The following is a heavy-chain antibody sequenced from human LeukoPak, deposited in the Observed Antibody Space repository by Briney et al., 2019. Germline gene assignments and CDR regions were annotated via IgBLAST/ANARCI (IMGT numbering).Heavy chain of an antibody. CDR2: ISFDGANT. CDR1: GFIFSSYA. J-gene: IGHJ4*02. V-gene: IGHV3-30-3*01. Sequence: GGSLRLSCAASGFIFSSYAMHWVRQAPGKGLEWEALISFDGANTYYADSVKGRFTISGDNSKNTLYLQMNSLRAEDTSVYYCAEERRGALGTSGCFDHWGQGTLVTVSS. CDR3: AEERRGALGTSGCFDH. D-gene: IGHD2-2*01.